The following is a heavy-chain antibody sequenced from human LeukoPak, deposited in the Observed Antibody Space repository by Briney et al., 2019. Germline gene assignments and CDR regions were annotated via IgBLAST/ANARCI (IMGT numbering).Heavy chain of an antibody. CDR3: AREEALPN. CDR1: GFTFSSYE. Sequence: GGSLRLSCAASGFTFSSYEMNWVRQAPGKGLEWVSVIYGGGSTFYAGSVKDRFTISRDNSKNTLFLQMNSLRAEDTALYYCAREEALPNWGQGTLVTVSS. V-gene: IGHV3-66*01. J-gene: IGHJ1*01. CDR2: IYGGGST.